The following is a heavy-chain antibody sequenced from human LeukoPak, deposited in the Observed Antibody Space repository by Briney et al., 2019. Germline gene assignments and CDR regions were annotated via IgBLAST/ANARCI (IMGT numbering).Heavy chain of an antibody. J-gene: IGHJ4*02. D-gene: IGHD4-17*01. CDR3: YTSPMNGDGYYFDY. CDR2: IYSGGST. V-gene: IGHV3-66*01. Sequence: PGGFVRLSCAASGFTVSSNYMSWVRQAPGKGLEWVSVIYSGGSTYYADSVKGRFTISRDNSKNTLYLQMNSLRAEDTAVYYCYTSPMNGDGYYFDYWGQGTLVTVSS. CDR1: GFTVSSNY.